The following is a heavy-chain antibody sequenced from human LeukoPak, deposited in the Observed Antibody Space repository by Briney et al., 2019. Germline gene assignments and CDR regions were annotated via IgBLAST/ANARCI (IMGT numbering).Heavy chain of an antibody. V-gene: IGHV4-59*01. J-gene: IGHJ4*02. CDR3: ASLSVAVAGYYFDY. D-gene: IGHD6-19*01. CDR1: GGSISSYY. Sequence: PSETLSLTCTVSGGSISSYYWSRIRQPPGKGLEWIGYIYYSGSTNYNPSLKSRVTISVDTSKNQFSLKLSSVTAADTAVYYCASLSVAVAGYYFDYWGQGTLVTVSS. CDR2: IYYSGST.